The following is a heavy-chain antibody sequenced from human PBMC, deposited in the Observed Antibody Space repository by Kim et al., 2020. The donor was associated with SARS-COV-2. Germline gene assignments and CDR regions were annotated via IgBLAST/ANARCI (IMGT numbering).Heavy chain of an antibody. D-gene: IGHD6-19*01. V-gene: IGHV6-1*01. CDR3: AREGAVAGTGGYFDY. J-gene: IGHJ4*02. Sequence: VSVKSRITINPDTSKNQFSLQLNSVTPEDTAVYYCAREGAVAGTGGYFDYWGQGTLVTVSS.